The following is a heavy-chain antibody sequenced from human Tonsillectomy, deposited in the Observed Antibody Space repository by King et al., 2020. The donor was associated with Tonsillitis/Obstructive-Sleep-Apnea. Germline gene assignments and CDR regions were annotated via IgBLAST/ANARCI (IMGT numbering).Heavy chain of an antibody. CDR3: ARDPTDYYASGNYYFDY. CDR2: ISSSSSYT. J-gene: IGHJ4*02. CDR1: GFTFSDFY. Sequence: QLVESGGGLVKPGGSLRLSCAASGFTFSDFYMSWIRQAPGKGLEWVSYISSSSSYTSYADSVKGRFTISRDNAKNSLYLQMKSLRAEDTAVYYCARDPTDYYASGNYYFDYWGQGTLVTVSS. D-gene: IGHD3-10*01. V-gene: IGHV3-11*05.